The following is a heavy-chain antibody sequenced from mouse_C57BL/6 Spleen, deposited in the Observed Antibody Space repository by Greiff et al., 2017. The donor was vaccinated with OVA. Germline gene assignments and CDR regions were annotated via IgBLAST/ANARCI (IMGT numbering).Heavy chain of an antibody. CDR2: IDPETGGT. V-gene: IGHV1-15*01. D-gene: IGHD1-1*01. J-gene: IGHJ4*01. CDR1: GYTFTDYE. CDR3: ARDTTVVARAMDY. Sequence: QVQLQQSGAELVRPGASVTLSCKASGYTFTDYEMHWVKQTPVHGLEWIGAIDPETGGTAYNQKFKGKAILTADKSSSTAYMELRSLTSEDSAVYYCARDTTVVARAMDYWGQGTSVTVSS.